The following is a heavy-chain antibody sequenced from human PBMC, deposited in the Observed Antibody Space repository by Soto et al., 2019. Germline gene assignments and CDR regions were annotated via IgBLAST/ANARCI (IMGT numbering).Heavy chain of an antibody. V-gene: IGHV1-2*02. D-gene: IGHD6-6*01. CDR2: VNPNSGGT. CDR3: ARSIAARRTVDY. J-gene: IGHJ4*01. CDR1: GYAFTAYY. Sequence: AASVKVSCKGAGYAFTAYYMHWVRQAPGQGLEWMGWVNPNSGGTNYAQKFQGRVTMTRDTSITTAYMELSRLRSDDTAVYYCARSIAARRTVDYWGQGTLVTVSS.